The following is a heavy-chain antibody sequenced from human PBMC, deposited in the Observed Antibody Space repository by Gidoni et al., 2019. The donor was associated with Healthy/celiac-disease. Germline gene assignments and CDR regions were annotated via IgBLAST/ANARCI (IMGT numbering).Heavy chain of an antibody. Sequence: QVQLVESGGGVVQPGRSLRLSCAASGFTFSSYGMTWVRQAPGKGLEWVAVISYDGSNKYYADSVKGRFTISRDNSKNTLYLQMNSLRAEDTAVYYCAKTGRPYDSSGYYYYGMDVWGQGTTVTVSS. CDR2: ISYDGSNK. V-gene: IGHV3-30*18. J-gene: IGHJ6*02. CDR1: GFTFSSYG. D-gene: IGHD3-22*01. CDR3: AKTGRPYDSSGYYYYGMDV.